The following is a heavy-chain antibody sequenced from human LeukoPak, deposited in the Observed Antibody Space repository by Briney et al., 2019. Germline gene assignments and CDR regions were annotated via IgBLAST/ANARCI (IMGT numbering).Heavy chain of an antibody. CDR1: GFTFSNYW. D-gene: IGHD3-9*01. CDR2: INSDGRST. J-gene: IGHJ4*02. V-gene: IGHV3-74*01. Sequence: GGSLRLSCAASGFTFSNYWMHWVRQAPGKGLVWVSRINSDGRSTNYADSVKGRFTISRDNAKNTLYLQMNSLRAEDTAVYYCARGADSGYGSDNWGQGTLVSVSS. CDR3: ARGADSGYGSDN.